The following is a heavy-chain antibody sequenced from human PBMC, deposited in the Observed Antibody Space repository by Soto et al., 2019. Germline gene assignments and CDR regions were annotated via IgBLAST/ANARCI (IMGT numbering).Heavy chain of an antibody. CDR1: GYTFTSYY. J-gene: IGHJ5*02. Sequence: GASVKVSCKASGYTFTSYYMHWVRQAPGQGLEWMGIINPSGGSTSYAQKFQGRVTMTRDTSTSTVYMELSSLRSEDTAVYYCAREEYCSGGSCYFTGFDPWGQGTLVTVSS. CDR3: AREEYCSGGSCYFTGFDP. V-gene: IGHV1-46*01. D-gene: IGHD2-15*01. CDR2: INPSGGST.